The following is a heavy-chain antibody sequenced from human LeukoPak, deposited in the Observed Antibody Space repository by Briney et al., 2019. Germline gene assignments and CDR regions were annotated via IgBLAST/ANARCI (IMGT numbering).Heavy chain of an antibody. V-gene: IGHV1-2*06. CDR1: GYTFTCYH. Sequence: GASVKVSCKASGYTFTCYHMHWVRQAPGQGLEWMGRINPNSGGANYAQKFQGRVTMTRDTSISTAYMDLNSLTSDDTAVYYCAREEVNWGQGTLVTVSS. CDR3: AREEVN. CDR2: INPNSGGA. J-gene: IGHJ4*02.